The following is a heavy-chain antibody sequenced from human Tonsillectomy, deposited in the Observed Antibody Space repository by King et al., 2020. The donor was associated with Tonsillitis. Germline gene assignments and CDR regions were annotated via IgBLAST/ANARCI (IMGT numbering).Heavy chain of an antibody. D-gene: IGHD5-18*01. V-gene: IGHV1-69*12. Sequence: QLVQSGAEVKKPGSSVKVSCKASGGTFSNYAVSWVRQAPGQGLEWMGGIIPIFGTPYYAQKFQGRVTITADESTSTAHMELSSLSSEDTAVYYCARESVDTAMVTSWFDSWGQGTLVTVSS. CDR3: ARESVDTAMVTSWFDS. CDR1: GGTFSNYA. CDR2: IIPIFGTP. J-gene: IGHJ5*01.